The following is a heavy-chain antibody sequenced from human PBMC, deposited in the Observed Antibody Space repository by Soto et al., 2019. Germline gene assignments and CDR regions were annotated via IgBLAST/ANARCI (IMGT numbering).Heavy chain of an antibody. CDR2: ISWNSGSI. CDR3: AKDILRFTMVRGVIDVGFDY. Sequence: GGSLRLSCAASGFTFDDYAMHWVRQAPGKGLEWVSGISWNSGSIGYADSVKGRFTISRDNAKNSLYLQMNSLRAGDTALYYCAKDILRFTMVRGVIDVGFDYWGQGTLVTVSS. V-gene: IGHV3-9*01. D-gene: IGHD3-10*01. CDR1: GFTFDDYA. J-gene: IGHJ4*02.